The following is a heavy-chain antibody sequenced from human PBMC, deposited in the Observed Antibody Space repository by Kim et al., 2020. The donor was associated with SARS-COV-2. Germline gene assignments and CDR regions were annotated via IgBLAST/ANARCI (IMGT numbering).Heavy chain of an antibody. J-gene: IGHJ4*02. D-gene: IGHD4-4*01. V-gene: IGHV4-4*07. CDR3: ARARARTTDYFDY. Sequence: YNPSLKSRVTMSVDTSKNQFSLKLSSVTAADTAVYYCARARARTTDYFDYWGQGTLVTVSS.